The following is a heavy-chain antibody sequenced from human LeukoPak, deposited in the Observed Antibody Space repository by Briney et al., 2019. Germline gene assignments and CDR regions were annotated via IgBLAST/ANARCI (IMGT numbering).Heavy chain of an antibody. CDR3: ARVRTEGYPDL. D-gene: IGHD2-8*02. V-gene: IGHV3-7*01. Sequence: PGGSLRLSCAASGFIFSSYWMTWVRQAPGMGLEWVANIRQDGSEKYYVDSVQGRFTISRDNAKTSLYLQMHSLRAEDTAVYYCARVRTEGYPDLRGRGTLVTVSS. CDR1: GFIFSSYW. CDR2: IRQDGSEK. J-gene: IGHJ2*01.